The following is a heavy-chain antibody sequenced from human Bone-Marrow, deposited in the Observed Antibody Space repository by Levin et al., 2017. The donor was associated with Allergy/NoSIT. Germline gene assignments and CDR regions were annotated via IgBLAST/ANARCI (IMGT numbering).Heavy chain of an antibody. CDR1: EYTFSTSD. V-gene: IGHV1-8*01. Sequence: ASVKVSCKTSEYTFSTSDINWVRQAPGQGLEWMGWMTPKSGNTGYAQKLQGRVSLTRDTSISTAYMELSSLRSEDTAVYFCVAGAGLWGRGTLVTVSS. D-gene: IGHD6-19*01. CDR3: VAGAGL. J-gene: IGHJ2*01. CDR2: MTPKSGNT.